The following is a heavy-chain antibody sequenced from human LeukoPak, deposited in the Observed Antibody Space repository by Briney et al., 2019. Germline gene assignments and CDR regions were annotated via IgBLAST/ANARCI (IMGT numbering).Heavy chain of an antibody. CDR2: VYYSGST. CDR1: GGSISGSSYY. J-gene: IGHJ5*02. CDR3: ARHGLGYCSSTSCVDSFNWFDP. V-gene: IGHV4-39*01. D-gene: IGHD2-2*01. Sequence: KASETLSLTCTVSGGSISGSSYYWGWVRQPPWKGLEWIGSVYYSGSTYYNPSLKSRVTISVDTSKNQFSLMLTSVTAADTAVYYCARHGLGYCSSTSCVDSFNWFDPWGQGTLVTVSS.